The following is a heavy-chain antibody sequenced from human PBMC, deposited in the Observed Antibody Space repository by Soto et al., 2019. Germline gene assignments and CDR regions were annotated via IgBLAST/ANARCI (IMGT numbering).Heavy chain of an antibody. CDR3: ARGQWFGEGYYFDY. J-gene: IGHJ4*02. D-gene: IGHD3-10*01. CDR2: LYDGGST. V-gene: IGHV3-66*01. Sequence: EVQLVESGGGLVQPGGSLRLSCAASGFTVSNNYMSWVRQAPGMGLEWVSVLYDGGSTYYADSVKGRFTISRDNSKNTLYLQTTSLSAEDTAVYYCARGQWFGEGYYFDYWGQGTLVTVSS. CDR1: GFTVSNNY.